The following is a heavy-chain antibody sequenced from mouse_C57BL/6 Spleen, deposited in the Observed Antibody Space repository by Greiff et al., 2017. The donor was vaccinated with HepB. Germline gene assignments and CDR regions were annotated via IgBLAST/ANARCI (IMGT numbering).Heavy chain of an antibody. CDR3: SRAGYDVWAMDY. Sequence: VKLQESGAELARPGASVKLSCKASGYTFTSYGISWVKQRTGQGLELIGEIYPRSGNTYYNEKFKGKATLTADKSSSTAYSELRSLTSEDSAVDFCSRAGYDVWAMDYWGQGTSVTVSS. CDR1: GYTFTSYG. V-gene: IGHV1-81*01. D-gene: IGHD2-2*01. CDR2: IYPRSGNT. J-gene: IGHJ4*01.